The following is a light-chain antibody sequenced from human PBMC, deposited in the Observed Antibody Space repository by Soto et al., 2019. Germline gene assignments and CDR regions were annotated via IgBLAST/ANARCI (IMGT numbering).Light chain of an antibody. CDR3: QQRYNWPPIT. CDR1: QSVSGN. V-gene: IGKV3-15*01. J-gene: IGKJ5*01. CDR2: GSS. Sequence: EIMMTQSPATLSLSPGERATLSCRASQSVSGNLAWYQQKPGQAPRLLIFGSSTRATGIPARFSGSGSGTEFTLTISSLQSEDFAVYYCQQRYNWPPITFGQGTRLEIK.